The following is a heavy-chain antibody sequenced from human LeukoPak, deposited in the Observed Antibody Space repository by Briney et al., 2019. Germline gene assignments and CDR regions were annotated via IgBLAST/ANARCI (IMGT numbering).Heavy chain of an antibody. CDR1: GFTFSSYW. CDR2: INSDGSST. V-gene: IGHV3-74*01. D-gene: IGHD5-18*01. Sequence: PGGSLRLSCAASGFTFSSYWMHWVRQAPGKGLVWVSRINSDGSSTSYADSVKGRFTISRDNAKNSLYLQMNSLRAEDTAVYYCARDWERGYSYGRIDPWGQGTLVTVSS. CDR3: ARDWERGYSYGRIDP. J-gene: IGHJ5*02.